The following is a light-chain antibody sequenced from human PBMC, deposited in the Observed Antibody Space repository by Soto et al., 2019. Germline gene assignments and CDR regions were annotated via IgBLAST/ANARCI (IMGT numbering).Light chain of an antibody. J-gene: IGLJ2*01. CDR1: KLGDKY. CDR3: QAWDSSTANVV. Sequence: SYELTQPPSVSVSPGQTANITCSGDKLGDKYACWYQQRPGQSPVLVIYQHSKRPSGIPERFSGSNSGNTATLTISGTQAMDEADYYCQAWDSSTANVVFGGGTKHRP. V-gene: IGLV3-1*01. CDR2: QHS.